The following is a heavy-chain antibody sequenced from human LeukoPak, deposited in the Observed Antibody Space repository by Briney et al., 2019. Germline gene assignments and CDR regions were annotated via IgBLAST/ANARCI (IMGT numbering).Heavy chain of an antibody. D-gene: IGHD6-19*01. CDR1: GYTFTSYG. V-gene: IGHV1-18*04. CDR2: ISAYNGNT. J-gene: IGHJ3*02. Sequence: GASVKVSCKASGYTFTSYGISWVRQAPGQGLEWMGWISAYNGNTNYAQKLQGRVTMTTDTSTSTAYMELRSLGSDDTAVYYCVRAESGWYPHDAFDIWGQGTMVTVSS. CDR3: VRAESGWYPHDAFDI.